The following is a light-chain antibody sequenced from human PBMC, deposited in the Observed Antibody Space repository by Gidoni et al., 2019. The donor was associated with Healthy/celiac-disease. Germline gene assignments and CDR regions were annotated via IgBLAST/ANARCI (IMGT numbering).Light chain of an antibody. Sequence: QSVLTQPPSASGTPGQRVTISCSGSSSNIGSNYVYWYQQLPGTAPKLLIYRNNQRPSGVPDRFSGSKSGTSASLASSGLRSEDEADYYCAAWDDSLSGWEFGGGTKLTVL. CDR3: AAWDDSLSGWE. CDR2: RNN. V-gene: IGLV1-47*01. J-gene: IGLJ3*02. CDR1: SSNIGSNY.